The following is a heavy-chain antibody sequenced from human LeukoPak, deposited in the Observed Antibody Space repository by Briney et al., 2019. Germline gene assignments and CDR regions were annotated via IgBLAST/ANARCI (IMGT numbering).Heavy chain of an antibody. V-gene: IGHV5-51*01. J-gene: IGHJ4*02. CDR3: ARLVVPAAISY. D-gene: IGHD2-2*01. CDR1: GYKFTNYW. Sequence: GESLRISCKASGYKFTNYWIGWVRQMSGKGLGWMGIINPGDSETNYSPSFQGQVTISVDKSVSTAYLQWTSLKASDTAMYYCARLVVPAAISYWGQGTLVNVFS. CDR2: INPGDSET.